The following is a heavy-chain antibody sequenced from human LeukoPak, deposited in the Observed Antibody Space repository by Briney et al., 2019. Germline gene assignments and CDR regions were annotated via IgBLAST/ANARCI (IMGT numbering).Heavy chain of an antibody. D-gene: IGHD3-9*01. J-gene: IGHJ4*02. Sequence: GGSLRLSCAASGFTFDDYAMHWVRQAPGKGLEWVSGISWNSGSIGYADSVKGRFTIPRDNAKNSLYLQMNSLRAEDTALYYCAKDRTSGSFDWLSGFDYSGQGTLVTVSS. CDR2: ISWNSGSI. CDR3: AKDRTSGSFDWLSGFDY. CDR1: GFTFDDYA. V-gene: IGHV3-9*01.